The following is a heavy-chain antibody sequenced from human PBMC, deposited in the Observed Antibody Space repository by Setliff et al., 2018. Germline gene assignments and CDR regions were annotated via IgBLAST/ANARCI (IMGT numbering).Heavy chain of an antibody. CDR1: DYAFVSYG. CDR2: ISAYTGKA. D-gene: IGHD3-3*01. Sequence: ASVKVSCKASDYAFVSYGLSWMRQAPGQGLEWLGWISAYTGKADYAHNFQDRLTMTTDTSTNTAYMELRCLTSDDTAVYFCARAPRLEWLLPTFDYWGQGTPVTVSS. V-gene: IGHV1-18*01. CDR3: ARAPRLEWLLPTFDY. J-gene: IGHJ4*02.